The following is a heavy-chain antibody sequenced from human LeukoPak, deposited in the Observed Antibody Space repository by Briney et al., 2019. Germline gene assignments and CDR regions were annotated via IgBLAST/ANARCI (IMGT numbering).Heavy chain of an antibody. CDR2: IWYDGSNK. CDR3: ARDHRAYDSSGYYYY. Sequence: GGSLRLSCAASGFTFSNFGMHWVRQAPGEGLEWVAVIWYDGSNKYYADSVKGRFTISRDNSKNTLYLQMNSLRAEDTAVYYCARDHRAYDSSGYYYYWGQGTLVTVSS. CDR1: GFTFSNFG. J-gene: IGHJ4*02. V-gene: IGHV3-33*01. D-gene: IGHD3-22*01.